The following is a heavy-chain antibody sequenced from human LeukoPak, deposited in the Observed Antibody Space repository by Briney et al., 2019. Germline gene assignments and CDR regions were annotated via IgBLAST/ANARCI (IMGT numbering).Heavy chain of an antibody. Sequence: GGSLRLSCAASGFNFNSHAIHWVRQAPGKGLDWVAFISYDGSIKYYADSVKGRFTISRDNSKNTLSLQMNSLRTEDTAVYYCARDLSTYYSIDYWGQGTLVTVSS. CDR3: ARDLSTYYSIDY. CDR2: ISYDGSIK. CDR1: GFNFNSHA. J-gene: IGHJ4*02. D-gene: IGHD2/OR15-2a*01. V-gene: IGHV3-30-3*01.